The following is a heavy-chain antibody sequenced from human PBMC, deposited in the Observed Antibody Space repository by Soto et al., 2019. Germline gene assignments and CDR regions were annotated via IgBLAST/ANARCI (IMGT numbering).Heavy chain of an antibody. V-gene: IGHV4-39*07. Sequence: ETLSLTCTVSGGSITSSSYYWGWIRQPPGKGLEWIGTIYYSGSTYYNPSLKSRVTISVDTSKNQFSLKLSSVTAADTAVYYCARLYGLDAFDIWGQGTMVTVSS. CDR1: GGSITSSSYY. CDR3: ARLYGLDAFDI. J-gene: IGHJ3*02. CDR2: IYYSGST. D-gene: IGHD4-17*01.